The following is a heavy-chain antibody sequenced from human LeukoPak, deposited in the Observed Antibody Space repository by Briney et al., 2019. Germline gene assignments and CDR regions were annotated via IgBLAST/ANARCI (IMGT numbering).Heavy chain of an antibody. J-gene: IGHJ5*02. Sequence: GGSLRLSCAASGFTFSSYSMNWVRQAPGKGLEWVSYISSSGSTIYYADSVKGRFTISRDNAKNSLYLQMNSLRAEDTAVYYCARDSGESFDPWGQGTLVTVSS. CDR2: ISSSGSTI. V-gene: IGHV3-48*01. CDR3: ARDSGESFDP. CDR1: GFTFSSYS.